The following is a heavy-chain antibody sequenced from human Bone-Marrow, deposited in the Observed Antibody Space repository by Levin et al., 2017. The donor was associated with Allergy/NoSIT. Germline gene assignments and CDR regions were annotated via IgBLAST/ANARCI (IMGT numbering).Heavy chain of an antibody. D-gene: IGHD3-10*01. J-gene: IGHJ1*01. Sequence: GGSLRLSCAASGISFSPYWMHWVRQVPGKGLVWVSRINSGGTTTNYADSVQGRFTISRDNAKNTLYLQMHSLRAEDTAVYYCARDLVLGSASLGDWGQGTLGTVSS. V-gene: IGHV3-74*01. CDR1: GISFSPYW. CDR3: ARDLVLGSASLGD. CDR2: INSGGTTT.